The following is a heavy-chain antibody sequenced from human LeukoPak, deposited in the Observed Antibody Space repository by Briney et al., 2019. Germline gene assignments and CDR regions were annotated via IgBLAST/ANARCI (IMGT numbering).Heavy chain of an antibody. CDR1: GYTFTSYD. V-gene: IGHV1-8*01. CDR3: AVLQEDYYDSSGYYFRFDY. Sequence: ASVKVSCKASGYTFTSYDINWVRQATGQGLEWMGWMSPNSGNTGYAQKFQGRVTMTRNTSISTAYMELSSLRSEDTAVYYCAVLQEDYYDSSGYYFRFDYWGQGTLVTVSS. D-gene: IGHD3-22*01. CDR2: MSPNSGNT. J-gene: IGHJ4*02.